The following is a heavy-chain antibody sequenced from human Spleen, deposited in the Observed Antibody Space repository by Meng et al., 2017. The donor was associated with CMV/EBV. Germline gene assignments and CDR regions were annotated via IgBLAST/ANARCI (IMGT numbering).Heavy chain of an antibody. D-gene: IGHD1-7*01. CDR3: ARGELLEYFDY. Sequence: GESLKISCAASGFTFNDYYMSWIRQAPGKGLEWVSDISSTGSTIYYADSVKGRFTISRDNAKNSLYLQMNSLRAEDTALYYCARGELLEYFDYWGQGTLVTVSS. V-gene: IGHV3-11*01. CDR2: ISSTGSTI. CDR1: GFTFNDYY. J-gene: IGHJ4*02.